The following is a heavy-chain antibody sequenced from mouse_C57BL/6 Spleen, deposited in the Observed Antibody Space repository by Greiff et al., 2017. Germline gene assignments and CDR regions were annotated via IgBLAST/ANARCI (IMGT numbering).Heavy chain of an antibody. Sequence: QVQLKESGTELVKPGASVKLSCKASGYTFTSYWMHWVKQRPGQGLEWIGNINPSNGGTNYNEKFKSKATLTVDKSSSTAYMQLSSLTSEDSAVYYCARRGQLRLPIDYWGQGTTLTVSS. D-gene: IGHD3-2*02. CDR1: GYTFTSYW. V-gene: IGHV1-53*01. J-gene: IGHJ2*01. CDR3: ARRGQLRLPIDY. CDR2: INPSNGGT.